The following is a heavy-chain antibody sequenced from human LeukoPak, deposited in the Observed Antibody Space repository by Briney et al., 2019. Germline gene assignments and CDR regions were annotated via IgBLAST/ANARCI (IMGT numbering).Heavy chain of an antibody. V-gene: IGHV3-23*01. CDR3: AIDYGDYWYFDL. CDR1: GFTFRSYG. CDR2: MSGSGVNT. D-gene: IGHD4-17*01. J-gene: IGHJ2*01. Sequence: PGGTLRLSCAASGFTFRSYGMSWVRQAPGKGLEWVSGMSGSGVNTDYADSVKGRFTISRDNAKNTLYLQMNSLRAEDTAVYYCAIDYGDYWYFDLWGRGTLVTVSS.